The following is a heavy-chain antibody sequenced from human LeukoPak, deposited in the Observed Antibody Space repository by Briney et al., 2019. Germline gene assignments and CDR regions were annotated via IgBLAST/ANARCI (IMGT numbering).Heavy chain of an antibody. Sequence: PSETLSLTCTVSGISLTTYYWSWVRQPPGKGLEWIGYVHHTGSADYNPSLKSRVSSSLDMSKSQFSLMLTSATAADTAIYYCARDSWDYIAMDVWGPGTTVTVSS. V-gene: IGHV4-59*01. CDR1: GISLTTYY. CDR3: ARDSWDYIAMDV. D-gene: IGHD1-7*01. J-gene: IGHJ6*02. CDR2: VHHTGSA.